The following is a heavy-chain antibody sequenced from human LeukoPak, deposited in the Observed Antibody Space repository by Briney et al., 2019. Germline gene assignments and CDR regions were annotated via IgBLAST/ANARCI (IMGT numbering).Heavy chain of an antibody. Sequence: GGSLRLSCAASGFAFSSFRMHWVRQAPGKGLVWVSHINSDASSTSYADSVKGRFTISRDNAENSLYLHVNSLRAEDTAVYYCARLKNWGSSDYWGQGTLVTVSS. CDR2: INSDASST. CDR3: ARLKNWGSSDY. J-gene: IGHJ4*02. CDR1: GFAFSSFR. V-gene: IGHV3-74*01. D-gene: IGHD7-27*01.